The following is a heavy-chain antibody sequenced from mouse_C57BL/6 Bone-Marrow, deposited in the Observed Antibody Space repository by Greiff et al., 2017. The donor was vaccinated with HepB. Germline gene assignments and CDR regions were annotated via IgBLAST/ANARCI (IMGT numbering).Heavy chain of an antibody. D-gene: IGHD1-1*01. CDR2: IYPGSGST. CDR1: GYTFTSYW. J-gene: IGHJ4*01. CDR3: AREGVITTVVNAMDY. V-gene: IGHV1-55*01. Sequence: QVQLQQPGAELVKPGASVKMSCKASGYTFTSYWITWVTQRPGQGLEWIGDIYPGSGSTNYNEKFKSKATLTVDTSSSTAYMQLSSLTSEDSAVYYCAREGVITTVVNAMDYWGQGTSVTVSS.